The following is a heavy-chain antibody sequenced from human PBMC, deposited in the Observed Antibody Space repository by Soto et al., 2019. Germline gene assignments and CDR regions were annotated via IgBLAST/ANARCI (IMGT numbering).Heavy chain of an antibody. CDR2: VNPNSGNT. Sequence: SVKVSCKASGDTFTSYDINWVRQVSGQGPEWMGWVNPNSGNTGYAQKFQGRVTMTRDTSINTAYMELSSLRSEDTAVYYCARGYPCTSTNCYYYDYWGQGTLVTVSS. J-gene: IGHJ4*02. V-gene: IGHV1-8*01. CDR3: ARGYPCTSTNCYYYDY. CDR1: GDTFTSYD. D-gene: IGHD2-2*01.